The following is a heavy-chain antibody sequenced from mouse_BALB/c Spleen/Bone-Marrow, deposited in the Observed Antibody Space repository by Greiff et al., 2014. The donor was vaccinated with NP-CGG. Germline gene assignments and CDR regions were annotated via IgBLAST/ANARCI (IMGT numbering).Heavy chain of an antibody. CDR2: IDPANGNT. Sequence: EVQLVESGAELVKPGASVKLSCTASGFNIKDTYMHWVKQRPEQGLEWIGRIDPANGNTKYDPKFQGKATITADTSSITAYLQLSSLTSEDTAVYYCASYYYGSSSFAYWGQGTLVTVSA. V-gene: IGHV14-3*02. CDR3: ASYYYGSSSFAY. D-gene: IGHD1-1*01. CDR1: GFNIKDTY. J-gene: IGHJ3*01.